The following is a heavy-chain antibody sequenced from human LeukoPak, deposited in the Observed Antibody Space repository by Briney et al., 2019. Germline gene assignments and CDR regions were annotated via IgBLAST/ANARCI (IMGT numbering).Heavy chain of an antibody. D-gene: IGHD4-23*01. V-gene: IGHV3-66*04. J-gene: IGHJ4*02. CDR2: LYSAGNT. Sequence: PGGSLRLSCVVSGFTVSSNYLNWVRQAPRKGLEWVSLLYSAGNTFYADSVKGRFTISRDNSKNTFFLQMNSLRAEDTAVYYCASQFYGGTHLPLAYWGQGTLVTVSS. CDR3: ASQFYGGTHLPLAY. CDR1: GFTVSSNY.